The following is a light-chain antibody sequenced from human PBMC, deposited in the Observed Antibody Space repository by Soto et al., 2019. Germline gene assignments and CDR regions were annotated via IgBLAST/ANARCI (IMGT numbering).Light chain of an antibody. CDR3: QQLNAYPLT. V-gene: IGKV1-9*01. J-gene: IGKJ4*01. CDR2: AAS. CDR1: QSVNTY. Sequence: DIQMTQSPSSLSASVGDRVTITCRASQSVNTYLHWYQQKAGQAPKLLIYAASNLQSGVPSRFSGSGSGTEFTLTISSLQSEDFATYYCQQLNAYPLTFGGGTKV.